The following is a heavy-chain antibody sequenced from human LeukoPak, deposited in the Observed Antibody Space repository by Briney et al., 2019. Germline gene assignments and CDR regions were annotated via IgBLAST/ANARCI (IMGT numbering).Heavy chain of an antibody. Sequence: GGSLRLSCAASGFTFDDYAMHWIRQAPGKGLEWVSYISSSGSTIYYEDSVKGRFTISRDNAKNSLYLQMNSLRAEDTAVYYCAELGITMIGGVWGKGTTVTISS. V-gene: IGHV3-48*03. D-gene: IGHD3-10*02. CDR1: GFTFDDYA. CDR2: ISSSGSTI. J-gene: IGHJ6*04. CDR3: AELGITMIGGV.